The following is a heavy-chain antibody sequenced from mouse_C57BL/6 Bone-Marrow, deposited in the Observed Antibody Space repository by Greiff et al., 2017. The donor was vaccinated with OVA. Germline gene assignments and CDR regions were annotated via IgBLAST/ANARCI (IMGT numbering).Heavy chain of an antibody. Sequence: VQLQQSGAELVRPGASVKLSCTASGFNIKDDYMHWVKQRPEQGLEWIGWIDPESGYTEYAAKFQGKATLTADTSSNTAYLQLSSLTSEDTAVYYCTTPNYCYAMDYWGQGTSVTVSS. CDR3: TTPNYCYAMDY. CDR1: GFNIKDDY. J-gene: IGHJ4*01. D-gene: IGHD2-1*01. V-gene: IGHV14-4*01. CDR2: IDPESGYT.